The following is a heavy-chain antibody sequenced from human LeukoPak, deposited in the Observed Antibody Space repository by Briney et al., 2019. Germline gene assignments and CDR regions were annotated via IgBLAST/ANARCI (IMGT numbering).Heavy chain of an antibody. CDR2: IIPIFGTA. CDR1: GYTLTELS. Sequence: SVKVSCKVSGYTLTELSMHWVRQAPGQGLEWMGGIIPIFGTANYAQKFQGRVTITADESTSTAYMELSSLRSEDTAVYYCARVIVVVPAAYRGAFDIWGQGTMVTVSS. D-gene: IGHD2-2*01. J-gene: IGHJ3*02. V-gene: IGHV1-69*13. CDR3: ARVIVVVPAAYRGAFDI.